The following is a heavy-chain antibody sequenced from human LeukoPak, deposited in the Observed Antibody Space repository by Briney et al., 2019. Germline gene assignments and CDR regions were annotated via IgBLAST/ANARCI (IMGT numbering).Heavy chain of an antibody. CDR2: INPNSGGT. J-gene: IGHJ3*02. V-gene: IGHV1-2*02. D-gene: IGHD3-10*01. CDR3: ARGGDSRAFDI. Sequence: GASVKVSFLCSGYTFTDHHMHWVRQAASQGLEWIGWINPNSGGTNYAQKFQGRVTMTRDTSISTAYMELSRLRSDDTAVYYCARGGDSRAFDIWGQGTMVTVSS. CDR1: GYTFTDHH.